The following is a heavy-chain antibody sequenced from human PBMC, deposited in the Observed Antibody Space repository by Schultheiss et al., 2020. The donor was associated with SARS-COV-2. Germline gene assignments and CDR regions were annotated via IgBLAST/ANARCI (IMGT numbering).Heavy chain of an antibody. V-gene: IGHV1-2*02. CDR1: GYTFTAYY. CDR2: INSNTGGS. J-gene: IGHJ4*02. D-gene: IGHD1-1*01. CDR3: TRDGANQLLDY. Sequence: ASVKVSCKASGYTFTAYYLHWVRRAPGQGLEWIGWINSNTGGSNYAPEFQGRVTMTRDTSISTAYMELSRLTSDDTAMYYCTRDGANQLLDYWGQGTLVTVSS.